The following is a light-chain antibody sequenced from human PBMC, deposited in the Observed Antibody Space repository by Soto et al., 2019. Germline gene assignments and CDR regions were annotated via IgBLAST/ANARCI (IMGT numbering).Light chain of an antibody. CDR1: QSVSSY. CDR3: QQRSNWPPT. Sequence: EIVFTQSPATPALSPGERAPLSCRASQSVSSYLAWYQQRPGQAPRLLIYDASKRATGIPAKFSGSGSGTDFTLTISTLEPEDFAVYYCQQRSNWPPTFGGGTKVDIK. CDR2: DAS. J-gene: IGKJ4*01. V-gene: IGKV3-11*01.